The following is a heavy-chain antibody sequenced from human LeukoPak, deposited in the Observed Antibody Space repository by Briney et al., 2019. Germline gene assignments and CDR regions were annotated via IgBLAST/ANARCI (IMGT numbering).Heavy chain of an antibody. Sequence: GGSLRLSCAASGFTFSNAWMSWVRQAPGKGLEWVGRIKSKTDGGTTDYAAPVKGRFTISRDDSKNTPYLQMNSLKTEDTAVYYCTIYDVYYYYGMDVWGQGTTVTVSS. D-gene: IGHD1-1*01. V-gene: IGHV3-15*01. CDR2: IKSKTDGGTT. J-gene: IGHJ6*02. CDR1: GFTFSNAW. CDR3: TIYDVYYYYGMDV.